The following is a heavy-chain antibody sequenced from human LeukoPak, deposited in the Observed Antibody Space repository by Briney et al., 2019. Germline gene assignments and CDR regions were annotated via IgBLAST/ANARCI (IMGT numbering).Heavy chain of an antibody. CDR1: GYTFTSYD. CDR3: ARVIVVVVAAHPFDGMDV. V-gene: IGHV1-8*01. CDR2: MNPNSGNT. D-gene: IGHD2-15*01. Sequence: GASVKVSCKASGYTFTSYDINWVRQAPGQGLEWMGWMNPNSGNTGNAQKFQGRVTMTRNTSISTAYMELSSLRSEDTAVYYCARVIVVVVAAHPFDGMDVWGQGTTVTVSS. J-gene: IGHJ6*02.